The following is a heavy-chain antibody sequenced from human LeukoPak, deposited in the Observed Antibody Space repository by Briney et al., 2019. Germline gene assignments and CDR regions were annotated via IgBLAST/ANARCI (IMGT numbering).Heavy chain of an antibody. D-gene: IGHD3-22*01. Sequence: SETPSLTCTVSGGSISSGGYYWSWIRHHPGKGLEWIGYIYYSGSTYYNPSLKSRVTISVDTSKNQFSLKLSSVTAADTAVYYCAREMSDSSGYYNFDIWGQGTMVTVSS. V-gene: IGHV4-31*03. J-gene: IGHJ3*02. CDR3: AREMSDSSGYYNFDI. CDR1: GGSISSGGYY. CDR2: IYYSGST.